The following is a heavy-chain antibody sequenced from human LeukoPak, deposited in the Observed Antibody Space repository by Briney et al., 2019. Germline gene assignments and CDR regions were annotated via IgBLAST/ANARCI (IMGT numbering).Heavy chain of an antibody. V-gene: IGHV3-33*01. D-gene: IGHD3-10*01. Sequence: PGGSLRLSCAASGFTFSSYGIHWVRQAPGKGLEWVAVIWYDGSNKYYADSVKGRFTISRDNSKNTLYLQMNSLRAEDTAVYYCATFGELLRGYWGQGTLVTVSS. CDR1: GFTFSSYG. J-gene: IGHJ4*02. CDR3: ATFGELLRGY. CDR2: IWYDGSNK.